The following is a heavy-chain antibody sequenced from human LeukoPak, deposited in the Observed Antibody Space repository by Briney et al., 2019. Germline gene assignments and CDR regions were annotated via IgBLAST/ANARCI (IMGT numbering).Heavy chain of an antibody. D-gene: IGHD2-21*01. CDR2: IYHSGIT. CDR3: TRFSTASSRPAYY. CDR1: GYSVSTGYY. V-gene: IGHV4-38-2*01. Sequence: SETLSLTCAVSGYSVSTGYYWGWIRQSPGKGLEWIGNIYHSGITHYNPSLQGRVTLSVDTSKNQFSLNLNSVTAADTAVYYCTRFSTASSRPAYYWGQGTLVIVSS. J-gene: IGHJ4*02.